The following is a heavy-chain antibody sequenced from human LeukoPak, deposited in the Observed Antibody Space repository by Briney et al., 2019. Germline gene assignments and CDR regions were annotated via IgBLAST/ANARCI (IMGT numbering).Heavy chain of an antibody. CDR2: IRYDGSNK. J-gene: IGHJ4*02. Sequence: GGSLRLSCAASGFTFSSYGMHWVRQTPGKGLEWVAFIRYDGSNKYYADSVKGRFTISRDNSKNTLYLQMNSLRAEDTAVYYCASLDIVATNFDYWGQGTLVTVSS. D-gene: IGHD5-12*01. V-gene: IGHV3-30*02. CDR1: GFTFSSYG. CDR3: ASLDIVATNFDY.